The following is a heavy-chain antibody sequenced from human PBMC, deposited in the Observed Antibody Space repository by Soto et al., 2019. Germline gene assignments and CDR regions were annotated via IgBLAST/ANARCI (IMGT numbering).Heavy chain of an antibody. CDR1: GFTFSSYG. J-gene: IGHJ4*02. V-gene: IGHV3-30*18. Sequence: AVGSLRLSCAASGFTFSSYGMHWVRQAPGKGLEWVAVISYDGSNKYYADSVKGRFTISRDNSKNTLYLQMNSLRAEDTAVYYCAKDPHYYGSGSYLFVYWGQGTLVTVSS. CDR3: AKDPHYYGSGSYLFVY. D-gene: IGHD3-10*01. CDR2: ISYDGSNK.